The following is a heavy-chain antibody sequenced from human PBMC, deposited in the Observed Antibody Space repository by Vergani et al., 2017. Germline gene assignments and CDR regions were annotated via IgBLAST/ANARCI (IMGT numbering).Heavy chain of an antibody. V-gene: IGHV3-48*01. CDR2: ISSSSSTI. Sequence: EVQLVESGGGLVQPGGSLRLSCAASGFTFSSYSMNWVRQAPGKGLEWVSYISSSSSTIYYADSVKGRFTISRDNAKNSLVMQMNSLSAEDTAVYYWARSQRDYDILTGYYSSPRFDYWGQGTLVTVSS. CDR1: GFTFSSYS. CDR3: ARSQRDYDILTGYYSSPRFDY. J-gene: IGHJ4*02. D-gene: IGHD3-9*01.